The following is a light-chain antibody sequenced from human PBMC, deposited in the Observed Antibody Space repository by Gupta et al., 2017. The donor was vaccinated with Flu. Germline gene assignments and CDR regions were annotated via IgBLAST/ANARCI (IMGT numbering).Light chain of an antibody. V-gene: IGLV2-11*01. CDR2: DVS. CDR3: CSCAGGYWV. Sequence: QSALTQPRSVSGSPGQSVTISCTGTSRDFGGNNFVSWYQQYPGKAPKVMIYDVSKRPSGVPDRFSGSKSGNTASLTISGLQAEDEADYYCCSCAGGYWVFGGGTKLTAL. J-gene: IGLJ3*02. CDR1: SRDFGGNNF.